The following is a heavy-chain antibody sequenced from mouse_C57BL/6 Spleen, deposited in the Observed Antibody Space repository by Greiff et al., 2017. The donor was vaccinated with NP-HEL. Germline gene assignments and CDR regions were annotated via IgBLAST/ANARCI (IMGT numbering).Heavy chain of an antibody. D-gene: IGHD1-1*01. CDR1: GFTFTDYY. V-gene: IGHV7-3*01. J-gene: IGHJ2*01. CDR2: IRNKANGYTT. Sequence: EVKLVESGGGLVQPGGSLSLSCAASGFTFTDYYMSWVRQPPGKALEWLGFIRNKANGYTTEYSASVKGRFTISRDNSQSILYLQMNALRAEDSATYYCARSLSLITTVPGYWGQGTTLTVSS. CDR3: ARSLSLITTVPGY.